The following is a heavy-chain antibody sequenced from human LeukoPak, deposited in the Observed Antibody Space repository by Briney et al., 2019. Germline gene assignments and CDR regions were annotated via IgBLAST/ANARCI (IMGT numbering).Heavy chain of an antibody. Sequence: ASVKVSCKASGYTFTSYGISWVRQAPGQGLEWMGWISAYNGNTNYAQKLQGRVTMTTDTSTSTAYMELRSLRSDDTAVYYCARDGWYYYDSSGYYYFDYWGQGTLVTVSS. CDR2: ISAYNGNT. CDR1: GYTFTSYG. J-gene: IGHJ4*02. CDR3: ARDGWYYYDSSGYYYFDY. D-gene: IGHD3-22*01. V-gene: IGHV1-18*01.